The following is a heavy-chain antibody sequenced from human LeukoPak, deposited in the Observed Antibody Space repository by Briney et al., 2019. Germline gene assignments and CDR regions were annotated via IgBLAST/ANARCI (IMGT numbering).Heavy chain of an antibody. CDR2: IYCRGII. CDR3: ARVVYDSSTYPKSYFDF. D-gene: IGHD3-22*01. Sequence: SETLSLTCTVSGGSLSSSSYYWGWLRQPPGEGLEWTGSIYCRGIIYYNPSLKRRVTISVETSKNQFSLKLSSVTAADTAVYYCARVVYDSSTYPKSYFDFWGQGTLVTVSS. J-gene: IGHJ4*02. V-gene: IGHV4-39*07. CDR1: GGSLSSSSYY.